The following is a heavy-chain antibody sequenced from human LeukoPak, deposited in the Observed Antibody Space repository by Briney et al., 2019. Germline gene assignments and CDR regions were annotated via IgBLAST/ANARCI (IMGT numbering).Heavy chain of an antibody. CDR1: GFTFDDYA. V-gene: IGHV3-9*01. J-gene: IGHJ4*02. CDR2: ISWNSGSI. CDR3: EKGGRIAVAETFNY. D-gene: IGHD6-19*01. Sequence: GRSLRLSCAASGFTFDDYAMHWVRQAPGKGLEWVSGISWNSGSIGYADSVKGRFTISRDNAKNSLYLQMNSLRAEDTALYYCEKGGRIAVAETFNYGGKGPLVTVSS.